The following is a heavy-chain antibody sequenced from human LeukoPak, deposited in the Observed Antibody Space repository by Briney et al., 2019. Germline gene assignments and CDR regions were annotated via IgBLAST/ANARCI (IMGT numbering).Heavy chain of an antibody. CDR3: ATKVPGSSHFSS. CDR2: IYAGGST. Sequence: PGGSLRLSCAASGFTVSSNYMSWVRQAPGKGLEWVSVIYAGGSTHYADSVKGRFTISRDNAKSSLYLQMDSLRAEDTAVYYCATKVPGSSHFSSWGQGTLVTVSS. J-gene: IGHJ4*02. D-gene: IGHD4/OR15-4a*01. CDR1: GFTVSSNY. V-gene: IGHV3-66*01.